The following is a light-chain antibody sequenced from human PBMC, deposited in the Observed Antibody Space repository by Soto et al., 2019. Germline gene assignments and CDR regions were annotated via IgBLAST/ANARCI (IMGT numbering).Light chain of an antibody. Sequence: QSALTQPASVSGSPGQSITISCTGTSSDVGGYNYVSWYQQHPGKAPKFLLYEVSNRPSGVSHRFSGSKSGNTASLTISGLQAEDEADYYCCSYAGSYTLVFGGGTKLTVL. CDR1: SSDVGGYNY. CDR2: EVS. V-gene: IGLV2-14*01. CDR3: CSYAGSYTLV. J-gene: IGLJ3*02.